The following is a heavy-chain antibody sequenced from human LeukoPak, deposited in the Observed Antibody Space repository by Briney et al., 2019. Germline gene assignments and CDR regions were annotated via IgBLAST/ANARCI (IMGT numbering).Heavy chain of an antibody. J-gene: IGHJ4*02. Sequence: QPGGSLTLSCAASGFTFSTYGMNWVRQAPGQGLDWVAFIRYDGSNKYYADSVKGRFTISRDNSKNTLYLQMNSLRAEDTAVYYCAKDLSRFNWNYESLDYWGQGTLVTVSS. V-gene: IGHV3-30*02. CDR1: GFTFSTYG. CDR3: AKDLSRFNWNYESLDY. CDR2: IRYDGSNK. D-gene: IGHD1-7*01.